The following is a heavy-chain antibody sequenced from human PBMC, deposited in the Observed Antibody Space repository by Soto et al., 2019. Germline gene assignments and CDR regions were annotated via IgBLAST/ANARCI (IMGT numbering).Heavy chain of an antibody. D-gene: IGHD2-15*01. J-gene: IGHJ4*02. CDR2: ISTSGSSI. CDR3: ARSGNCRLDC. V-gene: IGHV3-48*01. Sequence: EVQLVESGGGLVQPGGSLRLSCAASGFSFSSHNMNWVRQAPGKGLEWISYISTSGSSIYYADSVKGRFTISRDNAKNSLYLQMNSLRVEDTALYYCARSGNCRLDCWGQGTLVTVSS. CDR1: GFSFSSHN.